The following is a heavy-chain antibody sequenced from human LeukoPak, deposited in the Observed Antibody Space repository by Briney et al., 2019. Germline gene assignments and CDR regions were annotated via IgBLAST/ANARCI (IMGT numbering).Heavy chain of an antibody. CDR3: ARNPYYYDSSGYYYGLPLDS. V-gene: IGHV2-70*11. J-gene: IGHJ4*02. Sequence: SGPALVKPTQTLTLTCNFSGFSLSPSGMWVSWIRQPPGKALEWLARIDSRDDKYYSTSLKTRLNISNDTTKNQVVLTMTNVDPVDTATYYGARNPYYYDSSGYYYGLPLDSWGQGTLVTVSP. CDR1: GFSLSPSGMW. CDR2: IDSRDDK. D-gene: IGHD3-22*01.